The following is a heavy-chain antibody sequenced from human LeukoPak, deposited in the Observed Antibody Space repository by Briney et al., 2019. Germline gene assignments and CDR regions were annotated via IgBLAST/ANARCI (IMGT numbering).Heavy chain of an antibody. CDR1: GYTFTGYY. Sequence: ASVKVSYKASGYTFTGYYMHWVRQAPGQGLEWMGWINPNSGGTNYAQEFQGRVTMTRDTSISTAYMELSRLRSDDTAVYYCAREELVLRFLEWLLLGLDYWDQGTLVTVSS. J-gene: IGHJ4*02. CDR3: AREELVLRFLEWLLLGLDY. V-gene: IGHV1-2*02. D-gene: IGHD3-3*01. CDR2: INPNSGGT.